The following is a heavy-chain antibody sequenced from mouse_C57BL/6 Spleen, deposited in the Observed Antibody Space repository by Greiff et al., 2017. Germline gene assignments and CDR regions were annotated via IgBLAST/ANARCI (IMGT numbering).Heavy chain of an antibody. J-gene: IGHJ3*01. Sequence: QVQLQQPGAELVKPGASVKLSCKASGYTFTSYWMQWVKQRPGQGLEWIGEIDPSDSYTNYNQKFKGKATLTVDTSSSTAYMQLSSLTPEDSAVYYCARLDGGFAYWGQGTLVTVSA. CDR3: ARLDGGFAY. CDR1: GYTFTSYW. CDR2: IDPSDSYT. V-gene: IGHV1-50*01.